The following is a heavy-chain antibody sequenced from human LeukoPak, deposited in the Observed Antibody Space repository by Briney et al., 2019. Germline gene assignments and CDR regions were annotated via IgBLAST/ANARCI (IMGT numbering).Heavy chain of an antibody. CDR1: GCTFSSYA. D-gene: IGHD3-22*01. J-gene: IGHJ4*02. V-gene: IGHV3-64D*09. CDR2: ISSNGGST. Sequence: GGSLRLSCSASGCTFSSYAMHWVRQAPGKGLEYVSAISSNGGSTYYADSVKGRFTISRDNSKNTLYLQMSSLRAEDTAVYYCVKDPRSKYYYDSSGYGGWGQGTLVTVSS. CDR3: VKDPRSKYYYDSSGYGG.